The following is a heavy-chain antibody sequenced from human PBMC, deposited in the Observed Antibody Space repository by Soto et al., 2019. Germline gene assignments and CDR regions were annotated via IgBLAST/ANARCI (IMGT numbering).Heavy chain of an antibody. J-gene: IGHJ6*02. D-gene: IGHD6-19*01. CDR2: ISAYNGNT. V-gene: IGHV1-18*01. CDR1: GYTFTSYG. CDR3: ASETGYSSGWYFPGFSRYYYGMDV. Sequence: ASVKVSCKASGYTFTSYGISWVRQAPGQGLEWMGWISAYNGNTNYAQKLQGRVTMTTDTSTSTAYMELRSLRSDDTAVYYCASETGYSSGWYFPGFSRYYYGMDVWGQGATVTVSS.